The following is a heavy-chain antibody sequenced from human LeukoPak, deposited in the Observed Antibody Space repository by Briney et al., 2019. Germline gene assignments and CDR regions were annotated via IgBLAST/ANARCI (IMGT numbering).Heavy chain of an antibody. CDR1: GGSISSGGYS. Sequence: SETLSLTCAVSGGSISSGGYSWSWIRQPPGKGLEWIGYIYHSGSTYYNPSLKSRVTISVDRSKNQFSLKLTSVTAADTAVYYCARDDYGDYGGKNWFDSWGQGTLVTVSS. CDR2: IYHSGST. CDR3: ARDDYGDYGGKNWFDS. J-gene: IGHJ5*01. V-gene: IGHV4-30-2*01. D-gene: IGHD4-17*01.